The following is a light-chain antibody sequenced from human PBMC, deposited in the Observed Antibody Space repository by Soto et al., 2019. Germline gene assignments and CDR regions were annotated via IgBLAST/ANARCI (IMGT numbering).Light chain of an antibody. Sequence: QSALPQPASVSGSPGQSITISCTGTSSDVGGYNYVSWYQQHPGKAPKLMIYEVSNRPSGVSNRFSGSKSGNTASLTISGLQAEDEADYYGSSYTSSSTPYVFGTGTKLTVL. CDR2: EVS. V-gene: IGLV2-14*01. CDR3: SSYTSSSTPYV. J-gene: IGLJ1*01. CDR1: SSDVGGYNY.